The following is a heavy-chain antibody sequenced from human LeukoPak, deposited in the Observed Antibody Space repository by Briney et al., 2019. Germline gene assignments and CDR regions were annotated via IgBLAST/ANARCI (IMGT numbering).Heavy chain of an antibody. V-gene: IGHV1-46*01. CDR1: EHTFTSYY. CDR3: ASSTRVTYYYDSSGYHY. D-gene: IGHD3-22*01. Sequence: ASVKVSCKASEHTFTSYYMHWVRQAPGQGLEWMGIINPSGGSTSYAQKFQGRVTMTRDTSTSTFYMELSSLRSEDTAVYYCASSTRVTYYYDSSGYHYWGQGILVTVSS. J-gene: IGHJ4*02. CDR2: INPSGGST.